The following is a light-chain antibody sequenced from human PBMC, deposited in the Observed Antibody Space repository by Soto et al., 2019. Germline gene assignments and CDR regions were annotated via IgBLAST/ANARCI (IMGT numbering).Light chain of an antibody. CDR3: LQYWDYSWT. J-gene: IGKJ1*01. Sequence: DIQMTQSPYTLSASVGDRVTITCRASQRIGDSLAWYQQRPGRAPKLLIYDASTLESGVPSRFSGSGFGTEFTLTISSLQPEDFATYYCLQYWDYSWTFGQGTKVDIK. V-gene: IGKV1-5*01. CDR2: DAS. CDR1: QRIGDS.